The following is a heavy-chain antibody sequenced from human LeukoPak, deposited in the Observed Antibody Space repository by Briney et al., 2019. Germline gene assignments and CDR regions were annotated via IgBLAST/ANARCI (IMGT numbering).Heavy chain of an antibody. J-gene: IGHJ4*02. CDR1: GGSISSYY. CDR2: IYYSGST. V-gene: IGHV4-59*01. D-gene: IGHD2-15*01. Sequence: SETLSLTCTVSGGSISSYYWSWIRQPPGKGLEWIGYIYYSGSTNYNPSLKSRVTMSLDTSKNQFSLKLSSVAAADTAVYHCARDSGSNFDYWGQGTLVTVSS. CDR3: ARDSGSNFDY.